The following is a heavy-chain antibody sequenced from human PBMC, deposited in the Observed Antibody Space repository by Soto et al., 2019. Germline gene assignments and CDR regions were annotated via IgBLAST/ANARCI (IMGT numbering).Heavy chain of an antibody. J-gene: IGHJ6*02. D-gene: IGHD6-13*01. CDR3: ARSSGIAAAGTPLYYYYGMDV. Sequence: QVQLVQSGAEVKKPGASVKVSCKASGYTFTSYGISWVRQAPGQGLEWMGWISAYNGNTNYAQKLQGRVTMTTDTSMSTAYMELRSLRSDDTAVYYCARSSGIAAAGTPLYYYYGMDVWGQGTTVTVSS. CDR2: ISAYNGNT. CDR1: GYTFTSYG. V-gene: IGHV1-18*01.